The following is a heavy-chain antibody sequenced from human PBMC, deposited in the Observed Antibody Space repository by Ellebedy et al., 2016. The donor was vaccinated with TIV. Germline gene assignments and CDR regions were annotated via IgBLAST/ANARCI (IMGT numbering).Heavy chain of an antibody. D-gene: IGHD7-27*01. CDR3: ARDRDRLTGGLGY. Sequence: PGGSLRLSCAASGFTFSSYAMHWVRQAPGKGLEWVAVISYDGSNKFYADSVKGRFTISRDNSKNTLYLQMNNLRLDDTAVYYCARDRDRLTGGLGYWGQGTLVTVSS. V-gene: IGHV3-30-3*01. J-gene: IGHJ4*02. CDR2: ISYDGSNK. CDR1: GFTFSSYA.